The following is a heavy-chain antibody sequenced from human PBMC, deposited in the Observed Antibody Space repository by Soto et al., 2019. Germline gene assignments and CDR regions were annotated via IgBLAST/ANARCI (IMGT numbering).Heavy chain of an antibody. CDR2: INHSGST. V-gene: IGHV4-34*01. J-gene: IGHJ3*02. CDR3: ASELRYCSGGSCYPDAFDI. D-gene: IGHD2-15*01. Sequence: SETLSLTCAVYGGSFSGYYWSWIRQPPGKGLEWIGEINHSGSTNYNPSLKSRVTISVDTSKNQFSLKLSSVTAADTAVYYCASELRYCSGGSCYPDAFDIWGQGTMVTVSS. CDR1: GGSFSGYY.